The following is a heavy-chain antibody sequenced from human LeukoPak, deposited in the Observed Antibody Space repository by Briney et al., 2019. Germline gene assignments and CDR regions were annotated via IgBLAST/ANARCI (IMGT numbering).Heavy chain of an antibody. CDR3: ARGRGKQWRIYYYYMDV. J-gene: IGHJ6*03. D-gene: IGHD6-19*01. CDR1: GYTFTSYD. Sequence: ASVKVSCKASGYTFTSYDINWVRQATGQGLEWMGWMNPNSGNTGYAQKFQGRVTITRNTSISTAYMELSSLRSEDTAVYYCARGRGKQWRIYYYYMDVWGKGTTVTVSS. CDR2: MNPNSGNT. V-gene: IGHV1-8*03.